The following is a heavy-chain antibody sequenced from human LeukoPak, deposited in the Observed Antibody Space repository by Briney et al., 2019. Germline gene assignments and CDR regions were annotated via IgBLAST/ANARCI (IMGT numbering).Heavy chain of an antibody. CDR1: GFTFSSYS. D-gene: IGHD1-7*01. Sequence: PGGSLRLSCAASGFTFSSYSMNWVRQAPGKGLEWVSCISSSSSYIYYTDSVKGRFTISRDNAKNSLYLQMNSLRAEDTAVYYCARAHNWKYGSFDFWGQGTLVTVSS. CDR2: ISSSSSYI. CDR3: ARAHNWKYGSFDF. J-gene: IGHJ4*02. V-gene: IGHV3-21*01.